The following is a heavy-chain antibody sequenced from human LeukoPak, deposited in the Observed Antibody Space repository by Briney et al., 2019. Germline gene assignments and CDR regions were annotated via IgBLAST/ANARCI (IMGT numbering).Heavy chain of an antibody. J-gene: IGHJ4*02. Sequence: GESLKISCQGSGYSFTSYWIGWVRQMPGKGLEWVANIKLDGSEKNYVDSVKGRFTISRDNTKNSLYLQMNSLRAEDTAVFYCARDQYDTWSRRGNFDSWGQGTLVIVSS. V-gene: IGHV3-7*05. CDR3: ARDQYDTWSRRGNFDS. CDR2: IKLDGSEK. D-gene: IGHD3/OR15-3a*01. CDR1: GYSFTSYW.